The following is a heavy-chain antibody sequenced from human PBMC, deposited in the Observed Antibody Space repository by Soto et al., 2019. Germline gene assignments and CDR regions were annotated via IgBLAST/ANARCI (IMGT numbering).Heavy chain of an antibody. CDR2: IYHSGST. V-gene: IGHV4-30-2*01. CDR1: GGSISSGGYS. J-gene: IGHJ6*02. Sequence: PSETLSLTCAVSGGSISSGGYSWSWIRQPPGKGLEWIGYIYHSGSTYYNPSLKSRVTISVDRSKNQFSLKLSSVTAADTAVYYCARGAMALNYYYYGMDVWGQGTTVTVSS. D-gene: IGHD5-18*01. CDR3: ARGAMALNYYYYGMDV.